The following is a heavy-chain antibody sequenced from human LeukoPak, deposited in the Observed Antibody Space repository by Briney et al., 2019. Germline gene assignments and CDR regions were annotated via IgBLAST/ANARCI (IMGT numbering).Heavy chain of an antibody. J-gene: IGHJ4*02. D-gene: IGHD6-13*01. V-gene: IGHV3-30-3*01. CDR3: AAPGGSSTGRFDY. CDR2: ISYDGSNK. CDR1: GFTFRNYV. Sequence: GGSLGLSCAASGFTFRNYVIHWVRQAPGKGLEWVAVISYDGSNKYYADSVKGRFTISRDNSKNTLYLQMNSLRAEDTAVYYCAAPGGSSTGRFDYWGQGTLVTVSS.